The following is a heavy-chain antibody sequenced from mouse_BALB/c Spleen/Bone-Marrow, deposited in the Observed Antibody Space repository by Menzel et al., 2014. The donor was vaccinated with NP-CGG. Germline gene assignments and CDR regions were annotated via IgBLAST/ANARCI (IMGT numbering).Heavy chain of an antibody. CDR1: GFPFSTYA. CDR2: ISRGGSYI. Sequence: EVKVEESGGGLVKPGGSLKLSCAASGFPFSTYAMSWVRQTPEKRLEWAATISRGGSYIYYPDSVKGRFTISRDNAKNTLYLQMSSLGSEDTAIYYCARRYGNYGNFDVWGAGTTVSVSS. V-gene: IGHV5-9-1*01. J-gene: IGHJ1*01. CDR3: ARRYGNYGNFDV. D-gene: IGHD2-1*01.